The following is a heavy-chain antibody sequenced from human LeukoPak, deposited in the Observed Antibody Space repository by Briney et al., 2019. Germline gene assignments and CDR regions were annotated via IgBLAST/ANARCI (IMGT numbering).Heavy chain of an antibody. Sequence: SETLSLTGTGSGYSISSGYYWVWIRQPPGKGLEWIGSRYHSGSTYYNPSLKIRVTIAVDTSKNQFSLKLSSVTAADTAVYYCARGRGGRADYWGQGTLVTVSS. CDR2: RYHSGST. J-gene: IGHJ4*02. CDR1: GYSISSGYY. V-gene: IGHV4-38-2*02. D-gene: IGHD3-10*01. CDR3: ARGRGGRADY.